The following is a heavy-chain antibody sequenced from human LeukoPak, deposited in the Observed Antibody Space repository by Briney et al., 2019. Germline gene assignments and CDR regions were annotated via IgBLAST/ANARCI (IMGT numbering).Heavy chain of an antibody. D-gene: IGHD6-6*01. CDR2: ILPIFGTA. Sequence: SVKLSCKASGGTFSSYAISWVRQAPGQGLEWMGGILPIFGTANYAQKFKGRVTITTDESTSTAYMELSSLRSEDTAVYYCARGALGSSLSYYMDVWGKGTTITVS. V-gene: IGHV1-69*05. CDR1: GGTFSSYA. CDR3: ARGALGSSLSYYMDV. J-gene: IGHJ6*03.